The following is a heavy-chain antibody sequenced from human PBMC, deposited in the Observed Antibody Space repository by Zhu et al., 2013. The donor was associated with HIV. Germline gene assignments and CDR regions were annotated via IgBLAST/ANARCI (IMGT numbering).Heavy chain of an antibody. V-gene: IGHV1-2*02. J-gene: IGHJ5*02. Sequence: VQLVQSGAEVKKPGASVRVSCQTSGFTFSDYFIHWVRQAPGQGLEWMGWINPNSGGTNYAQKFQGRVTMTRDTSISTAYMELSRLRSDDTAVYYCARDRKPSYRGVIMDWFDPWGQGTLVTVSS. CDR2: INPNSGGT. CDR3: ARDRKPSYRGVIMDWFDP. CDR1: GFTFSDYF. D-gene: IGHD3-10*01.